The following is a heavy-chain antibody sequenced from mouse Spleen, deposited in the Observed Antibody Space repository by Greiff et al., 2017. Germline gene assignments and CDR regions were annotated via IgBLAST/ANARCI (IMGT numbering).Heavy chain of an antibody. D-gene: IGHD1-2*01. CDR2: ISSGGGST. V-gene: IGHV5-12-1*01. J-gene: IGHJ2*01. CDR1: GFAFSSYD. CDR3: ARLITTAKYYFDY. Sequence: EVQVVESGGGLVKPGGSLKLSCAASGFAFSSYDMSWVRQTPEKRLEWVAYISSGGGSTYYPDTVKGRFTISRDNAKNTLYLQMSSLKSEDTAMYYCARLITTAKYYFDYWGQGTTLTVSS.